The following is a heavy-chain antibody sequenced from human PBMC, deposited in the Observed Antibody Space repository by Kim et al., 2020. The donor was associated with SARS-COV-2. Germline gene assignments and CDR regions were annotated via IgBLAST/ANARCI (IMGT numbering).Heavy chain of an antibody. CDR3: AGGVYDSSGYYYWFDP. D-gene: IGHD3-22*01. CDR1: GCTFSSYA. Sequence: SVKVSCKASGCTFSSYAINWVRQAPGQGLEWMGGIIPIFGTANYAQKFQGRVTITADESTSTAYMELSSLRSEDTDVYYCAGGVYDSSGYYYWFDPWGQGTLVTVSS. V-gene: IGHV1-69*13. J-gene: IGHJ5*02. CDR2: IIPIFGTA.